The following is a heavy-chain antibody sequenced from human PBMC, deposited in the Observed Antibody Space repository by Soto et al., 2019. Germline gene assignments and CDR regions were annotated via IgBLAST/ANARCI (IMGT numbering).Heavy chain of an antibody. CDR1: GGSISSYH. D-gene: IGHD5-18*01. V-gene: IGHV4-59*08. J-gene: IGHJ4*02. CDR3: ARLSRYSYGNDPLLYFDY. Sequence: SETLSLTCTVSGGSISSYHWSWIRQPPGKGLEWIGYIYYSGSTNYNPSLKSRVTISVDTSKNQFSLKLSSVTAADTAVYYCARLSRYSYGNDPLLYFDYWGQGTLVTVSS. CDR2: IYYSGST.